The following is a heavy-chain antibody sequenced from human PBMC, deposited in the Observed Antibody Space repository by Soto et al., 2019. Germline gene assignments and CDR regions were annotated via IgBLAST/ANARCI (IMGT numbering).Heavy chain of an antibody. V-gene: IGHV3-7*01. CDR2: IKQDGSEK. D-gene: IGHD6-13*01. Sequence: EVQLVESGGGLAQPGGSLRLSCAASGFTFSSYWMSWVRQAPGKGLEWVANIKQDGSEKYYVDSVKGRFTISRDNAKNSLYLQMNSLRAEDTAVYYCARISSSWYGSGWFDPWGQGTLVTVSS. CDR1: GFTFSSYW. J-gene: IGHJ5*02. CDR3: ARISSSWYGSGWFDP.